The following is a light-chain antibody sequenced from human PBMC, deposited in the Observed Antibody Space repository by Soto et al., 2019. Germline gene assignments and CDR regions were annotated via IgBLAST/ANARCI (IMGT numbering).Light chain of an antibody. CDR3: QQYRDVPQT. J-gene: IGKJ1*01. CDR1: QSVRSNY. V-gene: IGKV3-20*01. Sequence: EIVLTQSPGTLSLSPGERATLSCRASQSVRSNYLAWYQQKPGQAPRLLIYNSSTRATGIPDRFSGSGSGTDFTLTISRLETEDFALYYWQQYRDVPQTFGQGTQVELK. CDR2: NSS.